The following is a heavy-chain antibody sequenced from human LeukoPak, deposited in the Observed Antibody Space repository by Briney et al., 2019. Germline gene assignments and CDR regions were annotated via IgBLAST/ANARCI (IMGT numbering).Heavy chain of an antibody. D-gene: IGHD3-16*01. CDR2: MNPNSGNT. CDR3: ASYDPGDY. J-gene: IGHJ4*02. CDR1: GYTFTSYD. V-gene: IGHV1-8*01. Sequence: ASVKVSCKASGYTFTSYDINWVRQATGQGLEWMGWMNPNSGNTSYAQKFQGRVTMTRVTSTSTVYMELSSLRSEDTAVYYCASYDPGDYWGQGTLVTVSS.